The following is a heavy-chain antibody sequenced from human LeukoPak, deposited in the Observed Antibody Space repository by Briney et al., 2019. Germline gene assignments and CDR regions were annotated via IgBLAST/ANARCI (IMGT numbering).Heavy chain of an antibody. D-gene: IGHD6-19*01. CDR2: IYYSGST. Sequence: SQTLSLTCTVSGGSISSGGYYWSWIRQPPGKGLEWIGYIYYSGSTNYNPSLKSRVTISVDTSKNQFSLKLSSVTAADTAVYYCARAAPYSSGWYWDFDYWGQGTLVTVSS. J-gene: IGHJ4*02. CDR1: GGSISSGGYY. V-gene: IGHV4-61*08. CDR3: ARAAPYSSGWYWDFDY.